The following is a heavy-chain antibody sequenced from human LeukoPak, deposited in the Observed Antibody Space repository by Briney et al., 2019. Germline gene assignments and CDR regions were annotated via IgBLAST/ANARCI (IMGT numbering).Heavy chain of an antibody. CDR2: ISGSGGST. V-gene: IGHV3-23*01. CDR1: GSTFSSYA. D-gene: IGHD1-26*01. CDR3: AKVGGRGSYYYYYYMDV. J-gene: IGHJ6*03. Sequence: GGSLRLSCAASGSTFSSYAMSWVRQAPGKGLEWVSAISGSGGSTYYADSVKGRFTISRDNSKNTLYLQMNSLRAEDTAVYYCAKVGGRGSYYYYYYMDVWGKGTTVTVSS.